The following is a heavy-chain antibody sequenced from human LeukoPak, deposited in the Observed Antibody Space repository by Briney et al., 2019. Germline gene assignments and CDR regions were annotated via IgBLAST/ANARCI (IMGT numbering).Heavy chain of an antibody. D-gene: IGHD3-22*01. CDR1: GFTFSSHA. J-gene: IGHJ4*02. Sequence: PGGSLRLSCAASGFTFSSHAMSWVRQAPGKGLEWVSAISGSGGSTYYADSVKGRFTISRDNSKNTLYLQMNSLRAEDTAVYYCAKDIVRYYDSSGPAVFDYWGQGTLVTVSS. V-gene: IGHV3-23*01. CDR2: ISGSGGST. CDR3: AKDIVRYYDSSGPAVFDY.